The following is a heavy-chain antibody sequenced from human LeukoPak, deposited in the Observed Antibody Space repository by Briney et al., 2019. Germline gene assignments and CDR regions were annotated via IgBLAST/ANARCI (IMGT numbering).Heavy chain of an antibody. J-gene: IGHJ2*01. CDR2: IYFSGST. CDR1: DGSISSHY. D-gene: IGHD6-19*01. CDR3: ARGESSSGWYYYFDL. V-gene: IGHV4-59*08. Sequence: SETLSLTCTVSDGSISSHYWSWIRQPPGKGLEWIGYIYFSGSTNYNPSLKSRVTISVDTSKNQFSLQLSSVTAADTAVYYCARGESSSGWYYYFDLWGRGTLVTVSS.